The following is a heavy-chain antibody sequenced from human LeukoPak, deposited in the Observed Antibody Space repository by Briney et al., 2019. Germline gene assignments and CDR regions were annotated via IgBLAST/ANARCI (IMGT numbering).Heavy chain of an antibody. CDR2: VVPIFGTT. CDR3: AAYSTSPNLDC. Sequence: SVKVSCKVSGDTFTNYAFSWVRQAPGQGLEWMGSVVPIFGTTDLPRKFQGRVTITADTSTTTAYMELTSLKSEDTALYYCAAYSTSPNLDCWGQATLVTVSS. CDR1: GDTFTNYA. V-gene: IGHV1-69*06. J-gene: IGHJ4*02. D-gene: IGHD6-13*01.